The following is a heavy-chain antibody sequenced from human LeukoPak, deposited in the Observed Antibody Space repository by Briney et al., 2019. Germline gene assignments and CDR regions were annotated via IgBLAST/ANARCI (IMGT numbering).Heavy chain of an antibody. D-gene: IGHD3-22*01. CDR2: ISGSGGST. V-gene: IGHV3-23*01. Sequence: GGSLRLSCAASGFTFGSYAMSWVRQAPGKGLEWVSAISGSGGSTYYADSVKGRFTISRDNSKNTLYLQMNSLRAEDTAVYYCAKDDSSGYLGYWGQGTLVTVSS. CDR3: AKDDSSGYLGY. CDR1: GFTFGSYA. J-gene: IGHJ4*02.